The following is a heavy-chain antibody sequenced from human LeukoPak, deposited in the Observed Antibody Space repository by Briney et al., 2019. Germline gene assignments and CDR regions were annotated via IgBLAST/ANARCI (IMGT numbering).Heavy chain of an antibody. CDR3: ARGTPTSNYDYVWGSYRFDY. V-gene: IGHV4-34*01. CDR1: GGSFSGYY. CDR2: INHSGST. J-gene: IGHJ4*02. Sequence: SETLSLTCAVYGGSFSGYYWSCIRQPPGKGLEWIGEINHSGSTNYNPSLKSRVTISVDTSKNQFSLKLSSVTAADTAVYYCARGTPTSNYDYVWGSYRFDYWGQGTLVTVSS. D-gene: IGHD3-16*02.